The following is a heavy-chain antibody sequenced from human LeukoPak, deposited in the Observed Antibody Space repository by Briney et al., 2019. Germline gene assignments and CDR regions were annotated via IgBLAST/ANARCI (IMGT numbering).Heavy chain of an antibody. Sequence: GGSLRLSCAASGFTVSSNYMSWVRQAPGKGLEWVSVIYSGGSTYYADSVKGRFTISRDNSKNTLYLQMNSLRAEDTAVYYCARDHGYSSGWFDYWGQGTLVTVSS. CDR1: GFTVSSNY. D-gene: IGHD6-19*01. J-gene: IGHJ4*02. V-gene: IGHV3-66*02. CDR3: ARDHGYSSGWFDY. CDR2: IYSGGST.